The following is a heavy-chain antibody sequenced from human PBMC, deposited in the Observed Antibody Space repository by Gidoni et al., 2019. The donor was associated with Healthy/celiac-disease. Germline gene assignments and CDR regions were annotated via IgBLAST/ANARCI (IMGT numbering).Heavy chain of an antibody. J-gene: IGHJ4*02. V-gene: IGHV3-74*01. CDR3: ARAPDRKDVAARGY. Sequence: EVQLVESGGGLVQPGGSLRLSCAASGFTFSSYWMHWVRQAPGKGLVWVSRINSDGSSTSYADSVKGRFTISRDNAKNTLYLQMNSLRAEDTAVYYCARAPDRKDVAARGYWGQGTLVTVSS. CDR2: INSDGSST. CDR1: GFTFSSYW. D-gene: IGHD6-6*01.